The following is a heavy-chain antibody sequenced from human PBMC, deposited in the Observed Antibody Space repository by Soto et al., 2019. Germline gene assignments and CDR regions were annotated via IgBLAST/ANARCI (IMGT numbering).Heavy chain of an antibody. Sequence: QVQLQESGPGLVKPSQTLSLTCTVSGGSISSGGYYWSWIRQHPGKGLEWIGYIYYSGSTYYNPSRKSRVTLSVDTSTNQVSLKLSSVTAADTAVYYGARGEWLGERRFDPWGQGTLVTVSS. CDR1: GGSISSGGYY. V-gene: IGHV4-31*03. CDR2: IYYSGST. D-gene: IGHD3-16*01. CDR3: ARGEWLGERRFDP. J-gene: IGHJ5*02.